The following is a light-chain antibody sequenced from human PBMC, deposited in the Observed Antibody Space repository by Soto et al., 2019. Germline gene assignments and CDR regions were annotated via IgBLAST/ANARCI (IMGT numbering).Light chain of an antibody. Sequence: EILLTQSPATLSVSPGETATLSCRASQNVLSDLAWYQQKPGQAPRLLVYGATTRATDAPAKFRGRGSGTECSLTISSLQSEDSATYYFQQYRSWPRTFGQGSKVEI. CDR1: QNVLSD. CDR2: GAT. V-gene: IGKV3-15*01. CDR3: QQYRSWPRT. J-gene: IGKJ1*01.